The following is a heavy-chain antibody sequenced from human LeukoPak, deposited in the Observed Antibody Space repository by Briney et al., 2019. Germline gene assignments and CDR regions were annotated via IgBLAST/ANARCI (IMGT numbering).Heavy chain of an antibody. Sequence: VASVKVSCTASGYTFTSYDINWVRQAPGQGLEWMGWMNPNSGNTGYAQKFQGRVTMTRNTSISTAYMELSSLRSEDTAVYYCARAAKRYCSGGSCYSGYWGQGTLVTVSS. CDR1: GYTFTSYD. J-gene: IGHJ4*02. V-gene: IGHV1-8*01. D-gene: IGHD2-15*01. CDR2: MNPNSGNT. CDR3: ARAAKRYCSGGSCYSGY.